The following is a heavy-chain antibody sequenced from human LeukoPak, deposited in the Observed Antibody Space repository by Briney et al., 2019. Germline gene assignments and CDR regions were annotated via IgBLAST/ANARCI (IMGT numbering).Heavy chain of an antibody. CDR2: FYSGDTT. D-gene: IGHD2-15*01. CDR1: GFTVSSTY. V-gene: IGHV3-66*01. J-gene: IGHJ4*02. CDR3: ARDKYSRSDY. Sequence: GGSLRLSCAASGFTVSSTYMSWVRQAPGKGLEWVSVFYSGDTTYYANSVRGRFTISRDNSNNMLYLQMNSLRAEDTAVYYCARDKYSRSDYWGQGTLVTVSS.